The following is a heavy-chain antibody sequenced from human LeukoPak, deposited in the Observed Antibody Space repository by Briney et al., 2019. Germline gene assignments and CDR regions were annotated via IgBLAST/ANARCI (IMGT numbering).Heavy chain of an antibody. V-gene: IGHV3-30*04. CDR3: ARDRGQWDRDYYYYMDV. J-gene: IGHJ6*03. CDR1: GFTFSSYA. Sequence: QAGGSLRLSCAASGFTFSSYAMHWVRQAPGKGLEWVAVISYDGSNKYYADSVKGRFTISRDNSKNTLYLQMNSLRAEDTAVYYCARDRGQWDRDYYYYMDVWGKGTTVTVSS. D-gene: IGHD1-26*01. CDR2: ISYDGSNK.